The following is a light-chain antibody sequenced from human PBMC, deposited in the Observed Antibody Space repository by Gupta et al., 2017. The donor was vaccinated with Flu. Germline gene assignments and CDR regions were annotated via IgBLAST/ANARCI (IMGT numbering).Light chain of an antibody. CDR2: KVS. CDR3: MQGSHWPWA. J-gene: IGKJ1*01. CDR1: QGLVYSDGNTY. V-gene: IGKV2-30*01. Sequence: DDVMTQSLLSLPVPLGQLACISCRSSQGLVYSDGNTYLHWFQQRPGQSPRRLIYKVSNRDSGVPDRFSGSGSGTDFTLKISRVEAEDVGIYFCMQGSHWPWAFGQGTTVEIK.